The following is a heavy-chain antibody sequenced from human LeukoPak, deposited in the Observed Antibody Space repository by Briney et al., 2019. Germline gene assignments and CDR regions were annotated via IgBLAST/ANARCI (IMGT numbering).Heavy chain of an antibody. CDR3: ASRYSGSGYIDY. J-gene: IGHJ4*02. Sequence: SETLSLTCAVSGGSISSGGYSWSWIRQPPGKGLEWIGYIYHSGSTYYNPSLKSRVTISVDGSKNQFSLKLSSVTAADTAVYYCASRYSGSGYIDYWGQGTLVTVSS. V-gene: IGHV4-30-2*01. CDR2: IYHSGST. CDR1: GGSISSGGYS. D-gene: IGHD1-26*01.